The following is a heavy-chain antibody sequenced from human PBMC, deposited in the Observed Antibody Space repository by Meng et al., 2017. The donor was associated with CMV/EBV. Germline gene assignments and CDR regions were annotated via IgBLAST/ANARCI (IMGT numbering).Heavy chain of an antibody. CDR2: INHSGST. Sequence: SETLSLTCAVYGGPFSGYYWSWIRQPPGKGLEWIGEINHSGSTNYNPSLKSRVTISVDTSKNQFSLKLSSVTAADTAVYYCASLITMIVVENWGQGTLVTVSS. J-gene: IGHJ4*02. V-gene: IGHV4-34*01. CDR3: ASLITMIVVEN. D-gene: IGHD3-22*01. CDR1: GGPFSGYY.